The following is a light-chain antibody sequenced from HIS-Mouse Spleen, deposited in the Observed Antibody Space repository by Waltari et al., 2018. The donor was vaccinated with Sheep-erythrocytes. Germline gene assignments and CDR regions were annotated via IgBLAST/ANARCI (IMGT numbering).Light chain of an antibody. J-gene: IGLJ2*01. CDR1: KVGDKY. CDR2: QDS. Sequence: SYELTQPPSVSVSPGQTASIHCSGDKVGDKYACWYQQKPGQSPVLVIYQDSKRPSGIPERFSGSNSGNTATLTISGTQAMDEADYYCQAWDSSTAWNVVFGGGTKLTVL. CDR3: QAWDSSTAWNVV. V-gene: IGLV3-1*01.